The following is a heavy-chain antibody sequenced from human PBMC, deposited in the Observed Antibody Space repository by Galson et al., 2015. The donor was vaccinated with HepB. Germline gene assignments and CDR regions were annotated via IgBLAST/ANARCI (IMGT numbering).Heavy chain of an antibody. D-gene: IGHD5-18*01. Sequence: SVRLSCAVSGRSCTGHHMGCGRQAPGKGLEGVGRSRETAAGIATDYVRSVKDRVTIVRDDYKKSLFLQMNTLNTEDTAVYYCVAYTYGYPNWGQGTLVTVSS. CDR3: VAYTYGYPN. CDR2: SRETAAGIAT. CDR1: GRSCTGHH. V-gene: IGHV3-72*01. J-gene: IGHJ4*02.